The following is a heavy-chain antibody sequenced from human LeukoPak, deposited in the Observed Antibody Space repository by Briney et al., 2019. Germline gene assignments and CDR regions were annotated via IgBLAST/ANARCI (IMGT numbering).Heavy chain of an antibody. CDR3: ARVEYYYDSSGYFQYFDY. J-gene: IGHJ4*02. CDR2: INTNTGNP. CDR1: GYTFTSYA. Sequence: ASVKVSCKASGYTFTSYAMNWVRQAPGQGLEWMGWINTNTGNPTYAQGFTGRFVFSLDISVSTAYLQISSLKAEDTAVYYCARVEYYYDSSGYFQYFDYWGQGTLVTVSS. D-gene: IGHD3-22*01. V-gene: IGHV7-4-1*02.